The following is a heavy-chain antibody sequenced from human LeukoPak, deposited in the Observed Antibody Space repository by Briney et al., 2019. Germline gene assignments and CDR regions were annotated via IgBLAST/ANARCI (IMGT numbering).Heavy chain of an antibody. CDR2: IGTTGDT. CDR1: GLTFSGYD. D-gene: IGHD6-19*01. V-gene: IGHV3-13*04. Sequence: PGGSLRLSCAASGLTFSGYDMFWVRQATGKGLEWVSGIGTTGDTYYAGSVKGRFTISRENDRNSLYLQMNSLIAGDTAVYYCARSTIAVAYGMDVWGQGTTVTVSS. J-gene: IGHJ6*02. CDR3: ARSTIAVAYGMDV.